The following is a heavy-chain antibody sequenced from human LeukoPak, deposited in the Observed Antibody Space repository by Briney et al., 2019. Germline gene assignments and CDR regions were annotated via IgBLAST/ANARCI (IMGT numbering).Heavy chain of an antibody. V-gene: IGHV3-7*03. CDR2: INQDGSEK. J-gene: IGHJ5*02. Sequence: GGSLRHSCAASGFTFSSYWMSWVRQAPGEGLQWVANINQDGSEKNYADSVKGRFTISRDNAKSSLYLQMNSLRAEDTAVYFCARDDLVTSSGSGWLDPWGQGTLVTVSS. CDR3: ARDDLVTSSGSGWLDP. D-gene: IGHD3-10*01. CDR1: GFTFSSYW.